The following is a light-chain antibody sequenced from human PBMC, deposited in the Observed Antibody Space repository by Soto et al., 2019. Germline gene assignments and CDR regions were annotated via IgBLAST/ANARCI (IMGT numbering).Light chain of an antibody. V-gene: IGKV2-28*01. Sequence: DIVLTQSPLSLPVTPGEPASISCRSSQSLLHSNGYNYLDWYLQKPGQSPQVLIYLGSNRASGVPDRVSVSGSGTDFTLKISRVEAEDVGVYYCMQPLETPWTFGQGTRVEIK. CDR3: MQPLETPWT. CDR2: LGS. CDR1: QSLLHSNGYNY. J-gene: IGKJ1*01.